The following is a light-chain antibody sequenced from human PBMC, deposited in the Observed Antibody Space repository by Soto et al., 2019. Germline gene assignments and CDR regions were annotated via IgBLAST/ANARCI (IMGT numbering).Light chain of an antibody. CDR3: QHHSGDRAT. CDR2: EVS. Sequence: DILLTQSPSTLSASVGDRVTISCRASQSINKWLAWYQHKPGKAPNLLIYEVSTLHSGVPSRFSGSGSGTEFTLTSSSLRPDGFATYYCQHHSGDRATFGQGTKVEI. V-gene: IGKV1-5*03. CDR1: QSINKW. J-gene: IGKJ1*01.